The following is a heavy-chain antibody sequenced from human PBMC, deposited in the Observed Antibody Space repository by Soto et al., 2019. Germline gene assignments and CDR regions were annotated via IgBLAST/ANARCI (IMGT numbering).Heavy chain of an antibody. CDR1: GFTFNSYA. Sequence: EVQLLESGGGWVQPGGSLRLSCAASGFTFNSYAMNWVRQAPGKGLEWVSGISGRGDNTYYADSVKGRFTISRHNAKNTLYLQMTCLRAEDTAVYYCAKDVVVVVTASNRFGPWGQGTLVTVSS. J-gene: IGHJ5*02. V-gene: IGHV3-23*01. CDR3: AKDVVVVVTASNRFGP. D-gene: IGHD2-15*01. CDR2: ISGRGDNT.